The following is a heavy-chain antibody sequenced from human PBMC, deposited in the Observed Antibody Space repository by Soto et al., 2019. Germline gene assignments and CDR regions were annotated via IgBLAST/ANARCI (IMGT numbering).Heavy chain of an antibody. V-gene: IGHV3-13*01. CDR3: ARVRDGYNTYYFDY. CDR2: IGTAGDT. Sequence: VQLVESGGGLVQPGGSLRLSCAASGFTFSSYDMHWVRQATGKGLEWVSAIGTAGDTYYPGSVKGRFTISRENAKNSLYLQMNSLRAEDTAVYYCARVRDGYNTYYFDYWGQGTLVTVSS. CDR1: GFTFSSYD. J-gene: IGHJ4*02. D-gene: IGHD5-12*01.